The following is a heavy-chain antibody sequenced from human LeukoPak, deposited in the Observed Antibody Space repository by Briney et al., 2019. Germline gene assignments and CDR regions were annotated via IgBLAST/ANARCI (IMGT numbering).Heavy chain of an antibody. CDR2: ISSSSSYI. CDR3: ARAPVVVVAATLYYYYYYMDV. J-gene: IGHJ6*03. CDR1: GFTFSSYS. D-gene: IGHD2-15*01. V-gene: IGHV3-21*01. Sequence: GGSLRLSCAAPGFTFSSYSMNWVRQAPGKGLEWVSSISSSSSYIYYADSVKGRFTISRDNAKNSLYLQMNSLRAEDTAVYYCARAPVVVVAATLYYYYYYMDVWGKGTTVTVSS.